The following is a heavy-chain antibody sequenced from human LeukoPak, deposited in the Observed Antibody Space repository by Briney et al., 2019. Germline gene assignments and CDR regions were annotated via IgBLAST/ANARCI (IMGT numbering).Heavy chain of an antibody. J-gene: IGHJ5*02. CDR2: IYYSGST. V-gene: IGHV4-39*07. CDR3: ARDTQLRFWFDP. CDR1: GFTFSSYW. Sequence: GSLRLSCAASGFTFSSYWMSWVRQPPGKGLEWIGSIYYSGSTYYNPSLKSRVTISVDTSKNQFSLKLSSVTAADTAVYYCARDTQLRFWFDPWGQGTLVTVS. D-gene: IGHD3-3*01.